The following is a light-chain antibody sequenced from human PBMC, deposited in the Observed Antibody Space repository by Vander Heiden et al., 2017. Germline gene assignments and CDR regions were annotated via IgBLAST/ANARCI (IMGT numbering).Light chain of an antibody. Sequence: QSVLTQPPSMSGNPGQRDTISCSGRNSNIGRNTVYWYLQVPGTAPKLLVYITDEGPSGVAARFSGSKSGTSASLDISGLQSEDEADYYCAAWDDGLNGLVFGGGTKLTVL. CDR2: ITD. J-gene: IGLJ3*02. CDR3: AAWDDGLNGLV. CDR1: NSNIGRNT. V-gene: IGLV1-44*01.